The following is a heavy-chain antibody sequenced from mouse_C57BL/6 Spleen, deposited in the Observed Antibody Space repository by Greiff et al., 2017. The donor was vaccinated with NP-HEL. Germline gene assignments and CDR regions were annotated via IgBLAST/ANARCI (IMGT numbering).Heavy chain of an antibody. CDR2: ISDGGSYT. Sequence: EVMLVESGGGLVKPGGSLKLSCAASGFTFSSYAMSWVRQTPEKRLEWVATISDGGSYTYYPDNVKGRFTISRDNAKNNLYLQMSHLKSEDTAMYYCARDGDYSNPWFAYWGQGTLVTVSA. CDR1: GFTFSSYA. J-gene: IGHJ3*01. D-gene: IGHD2-5*01. V-gene: IGHV5-4*01. CDR3: ARDGDYSNPWFAY.